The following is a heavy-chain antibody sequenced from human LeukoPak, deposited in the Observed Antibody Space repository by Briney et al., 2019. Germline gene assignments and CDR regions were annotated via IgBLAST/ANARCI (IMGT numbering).Heavy chain of an antibody. CDR2: ISWDGGST. CDR1: GFTFDDYA. J-gene: IGHJ4*02. D-gene: IGHD5-12*01. V-gene: IGHV3-43D*03. CDR3: AKVGFRGGLDY. Sequence: GGSLRLSCAASGFTFDDYAMHWVRQAPGKGLEWVSLISWDGGSTYYADSVKGRFTISRDNSKDSLYLQMNSLRAEDTALYYCAKVGFRGGLDYWGQGTLVTVSS.